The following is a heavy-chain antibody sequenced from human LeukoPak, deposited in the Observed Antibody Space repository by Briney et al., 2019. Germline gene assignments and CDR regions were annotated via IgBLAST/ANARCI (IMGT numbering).Heavy chain of an antibody. J-gene: IGHJ3*02. CDR1: GYTFTGYY. V-gene: IGHV1-2*04. CDR3: ARAETRDAFDI. CDR2: INPNSGGT. Sequence: GASVTVSCKASGYTFTGYYMHWVRQAPGQGLEWMGWINPNSGGTNYAQKFQGWVTMTRDTSISTAYMELSRLRSDDTAVYYCARAETRDAFDIWGQGTMVTVSS.